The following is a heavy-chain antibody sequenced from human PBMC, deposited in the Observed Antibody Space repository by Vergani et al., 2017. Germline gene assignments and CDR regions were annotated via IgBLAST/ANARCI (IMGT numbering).Heavy chain of an antibody. D-gene: IGHD3-3*01. Sequence: QVQLVQSGAEVQKPGASVKVSCKVSGYTLTELSMHWVRQAPGQGLEWMGIINPSGGSTSYAQKFQGRVTMTRDTSTSTVYMELSSLRSEDTAVYYCARALSGQDDYWGQGTLVTVSS. V-gene: IGHV1-46*01. CDR1: GYTLTELS. CDR2: INPSGGST. CDR3: ARALSGQDDY. J-gene: IGHJ4*02.